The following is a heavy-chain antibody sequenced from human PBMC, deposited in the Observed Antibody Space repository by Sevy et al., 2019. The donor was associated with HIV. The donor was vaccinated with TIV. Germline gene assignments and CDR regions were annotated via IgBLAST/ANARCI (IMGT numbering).Heavy chain of an antibody. Sequence: GGSLRLSCAASGFTFSSYSMNWVRQAPGKGLEWVSSISSSSSYIYYADSVKGRFTISRDNAKNSLYLQMNSLGAEDTAVYYCVRVASLQWLGHNWFDPWGQGTLVTVSS. CDR2: ISSSSSYI. D-gene: IGHD6-19*01. CDR3: VRVASLQWLGHNWFDP. CDR1: GFTFSSYS. J-gene: IGHJ5*02. V-gene: IGHV3-21*01.